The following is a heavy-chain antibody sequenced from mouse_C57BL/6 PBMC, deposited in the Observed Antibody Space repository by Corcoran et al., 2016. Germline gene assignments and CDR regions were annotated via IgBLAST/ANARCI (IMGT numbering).Heavy chain of an antibody. D-gene: IGHD2-5*01. J-gene: IGHJ2*01. Sequence: QVQLQQSGAELARPGASVKLSCKASGYTFTSYGISWVKQRTGQGLEWIGEIYPRSGNTYYNEKFKGKATLTADKSSSTAYMELRSLTSEDSAVYFCARAYSNYMFFDYWGQGTTLTVSS. CDR3: ARAYSNYMFFDY. CDR1: GYTFTSYG. V-gene: IGHV1-81*01. CDR2: IYPRSGNT.